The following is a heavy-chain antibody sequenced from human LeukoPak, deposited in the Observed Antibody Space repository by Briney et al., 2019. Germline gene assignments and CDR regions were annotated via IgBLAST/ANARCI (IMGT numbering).Heavy chain of an antibody. Sequence: ASVKVSCKASGYTFTSYGISWVRQAPGQGLEWMGWISAYNGNTNYAQKLQGGVTMTTDTSTSTAYMELRSLRSDDTAVYYCARDLSRVADYYDSSGYYLGYFDYWGQGTLVTVSS. CDR3: ARDLSRVADYYDSSGYYLGYFDY. D-gene: IGHD3-22*01. J-gene: IGHJ4*02. CDR2: ISAYNGNT. CDR1: GYTFTSYG. V-gene: IGHV1-18*01.